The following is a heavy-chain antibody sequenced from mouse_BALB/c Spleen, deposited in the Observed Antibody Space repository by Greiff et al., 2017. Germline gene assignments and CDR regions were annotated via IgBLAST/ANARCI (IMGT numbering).Heavy chain of an antibody. Sequence: DLVKPGASVKLSCKASGYTFTSYWINWIKQRPGQGLEWIGRIAPGSGSTYYNEMFKGKATLTVDTSSSTAYIQLSSLSSEDSAVYFCARGFITTATEFFDYWGQGTTLTVSS. J-gene: IGHJ2*01. CDR1: GYTFTSYW. D-gene: IGHD1-2*01. CDR2: IAPGSGST. V-gene: IGHV1S41*01. CDR3: ARGFITTATEFFDY.